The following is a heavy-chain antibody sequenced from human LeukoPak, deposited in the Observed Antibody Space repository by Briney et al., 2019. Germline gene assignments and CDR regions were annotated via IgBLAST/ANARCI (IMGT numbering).Heavy chain of an antibody. Sequence: PGGSLRLSCAASGFTFSSYSMNWVRQAPGKGLEWVSSISSSSSYIYYADSVKGRFTISGDNAKNSLYLQMNSLGAEDTAVYYCARQTPLGSGRNFDYWGQGTLVTVSS. D-gene: IGHD2-15*01. CDR3: ARQTPLGSGRNFDY. CDR1: GFTFSSYS. V-gene: IGHV3-21*01. CDR2: ISSSSSYI. J-gene: IGHJ4*02.